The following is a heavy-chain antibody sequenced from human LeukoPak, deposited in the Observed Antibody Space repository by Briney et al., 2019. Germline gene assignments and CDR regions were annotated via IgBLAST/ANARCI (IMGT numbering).Heavy chain of an antibody. V-gene: IGHV1-2*06. Sequence: ASVKVSCKASGYTSTGYYMHWVRQAPGQGLEWMGRINPNSGGTNYAQKFQGRVTLTRGTSISTAYMELSRLRSDDTAVYYCARGGLGGSYYLIDYWGQGTLVTVSS. CDR1: GYTSTGYY. CDR3: ARGGLGGSYYLIDY. CDR2: INPNSGGT. J-gene: IGHJ4*02. D-gene: IGHD1-26*01.